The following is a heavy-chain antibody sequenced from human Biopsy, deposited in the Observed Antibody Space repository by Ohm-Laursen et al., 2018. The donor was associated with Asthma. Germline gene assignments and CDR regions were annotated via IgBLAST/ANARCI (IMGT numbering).Heavy chain of an antibody. Sequence: ASVKVSCKASGYMFINYAMHWVRQAPGQRLEWMGGISPVFGSTNIAQKFQGRVTISADIFTKTAYLEVSSLRSDDTAVYYCASPSSSREILYYYYNMDIWGQGTTVTV. CDR2: ISPVFGST. D-gene: IGHD6-13*01. CDR3: ASPSSSREILYYYYNMDI. J-gene: IGHJ6*02. CDR1: GYMFINYA. V-gene: IGHV1-3*01.